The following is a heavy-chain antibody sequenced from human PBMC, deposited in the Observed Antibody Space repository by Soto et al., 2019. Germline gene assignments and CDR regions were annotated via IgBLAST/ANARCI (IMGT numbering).Heavy chain of an antibody. CDR3: ARDPGYSSGWYGGLQH. D-gene: IGHD6-19*01. CDR2: IIPIFGTA. Sequence: GASVKVSCKASGGTFSSYAISWVRQAPGQGLEWMGGIIPIFGTANYAQKFQGRATITADKSTSTAYMELSSLRSEDTAVYYCARDPGYSSGWYGGLQHWGQGTLVTVS. CDR1: GGTFSSYA. V-gene: IGHV1-69*06. J-gene: IGHJ1*01.